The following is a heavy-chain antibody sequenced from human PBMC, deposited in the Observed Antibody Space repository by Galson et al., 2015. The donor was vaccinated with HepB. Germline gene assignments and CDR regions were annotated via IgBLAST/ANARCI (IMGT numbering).Heavy chain of an antibody. D-gene: IGHD2-2*01. CDR2: INPSGGST. J-gene: IGHJ3*02. V-gene: IGHV1-46*01. Sequence: SVKVSCKASGYTFTSYYMHWVRQAPGQGLEWMGIINPSGGSTSYAQKFQGRVTMTRDASTSTVYMELSSLRSEDTAVYYCARGGRYCSSTSCYLVRAFDIWGQGTMVTVSS. CDR1: GYTFTSYY. CDR3: ARGGRYCSSTSCYLVRAFDI.